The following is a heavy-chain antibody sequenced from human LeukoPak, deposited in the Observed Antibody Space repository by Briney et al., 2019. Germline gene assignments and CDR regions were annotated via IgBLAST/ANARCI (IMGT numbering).Heavy chain of an antibody. CDR3: ASYNGRRDGYNFGY. J-gene: IGHJ4*02. Sequence: PSETLSLTCTVSGGSISSSSYYWGWIRPPPGKGLEWLGSIYYSGSTYYNPSLKSRVTISVDTSKNQFSLKLSSVTAADTAVYYCASYNGRRDGYNFGYWGQGTLVTVSS. D-gene: IGHD5-24*01. CDR1: GGSISSSSYY. V-gene: IGHV4-39*01. CDR2: IYYSGST.